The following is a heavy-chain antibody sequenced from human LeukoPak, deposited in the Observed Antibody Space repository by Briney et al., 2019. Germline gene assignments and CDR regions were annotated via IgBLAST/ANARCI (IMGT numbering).Heavy chain of an antibody. J-gene: IGHJ4*02. Sequence: GRSLRLSCAASGFTFSSYAMHWVRQAPGKGPEWVAVISYDGSNKYYADSVKGRFTISRDNSKNTLYLQMNSLRAEDTAVYYCARDRNPSSGWYALPAYWGQGTLVTVSS. V-gene: IGHV3-30*04. CDR1: GFTFSSYA. D-gene: IGHD6-19*01. CDR3: ARDRNPSSGWYALPAY. CDR2: ISYDGSNK.